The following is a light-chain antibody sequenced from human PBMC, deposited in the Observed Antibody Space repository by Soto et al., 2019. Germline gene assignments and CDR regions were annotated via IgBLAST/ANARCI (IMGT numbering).Light chain of an antibody. CDR3: QQYNNWPRT. CDR1: QSVSSSY. V-gene: IGKV3-20*01. J-gene: IGKJ1*01. Sequence: EIVFTQSPGTLSLSPGERSTLSCRASQSVSSSYLAWYQQKPGQAPRLLIYGASSRATGIPDRFSGSGFGTEFTLTISGLQSEDFAVYYCQQYNNWPRTFGQGTKVDIK. CDR2: GAS.